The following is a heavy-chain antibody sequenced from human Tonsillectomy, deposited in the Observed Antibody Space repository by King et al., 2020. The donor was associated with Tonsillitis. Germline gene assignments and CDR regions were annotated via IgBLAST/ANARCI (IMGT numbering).Heavy chain of an antibody. Sequence: VQLVESGGGVVQPGRSLRLSCAASGFTFSSYVMHWVRQAPGKGLEWVAFISYDGGSKHYADSVKGRVTISRDNSKNTLYLQMNSLRSEDTAVYYCAKDPGTMIVGDYGYWGQGTLVTVSS. CDR1: GFTFSSYV. J-gene: IGHJ4*02. CDR3: AKDPGTMIVGDYGY. D-gene: IGHD3-22*01. CDR2: ISYDGGSK. V-gene: IGHV3-30*18.